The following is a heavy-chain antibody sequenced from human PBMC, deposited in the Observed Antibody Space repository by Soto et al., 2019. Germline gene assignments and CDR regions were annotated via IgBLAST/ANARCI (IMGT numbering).Heavy chain of an antibody. D-gene: IGHD1-20*01. V-gene: IGHV3-23*01. CDR3: LRRAITATTNWGAFDV. CDR1: GFTFSSFV. CDR2: VSPGGDVS. Sequence: GGSLGLSCAASGFTFSSFVMNWVRQAPGKGLEWVSTVSPGGDVSHYTDSVKGRFTISRENCRRTLHLQMDSLRAEDAAVYLCLRRAITATTNWGAFDVWGHWTVVTVSS. J-gene: IGHJ3*01.